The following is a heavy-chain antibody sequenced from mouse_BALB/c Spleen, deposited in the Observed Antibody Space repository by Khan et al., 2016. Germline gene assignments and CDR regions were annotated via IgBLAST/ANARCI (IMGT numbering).Heavy chain of an antibody. J-gene: IGHJ4*01. CDR3: ARGDDYCPLSMDY. D-gene: IGHD2-13*01. Sequence: VQLQESGPGLVQPSQSLSITCTVSGFSLTRFGVHWVRQSPGKGLEWLGVIWTGGITDYSAAFISRLSIRKDNSKSQVFFKMNSLQANDTAIYYCARGDDYCPLSMDYWGQGTSVTVSS. V-gene: IGHV2-2*02. CDR2: IWTGGIT. CDR1: GFSLTRFG.